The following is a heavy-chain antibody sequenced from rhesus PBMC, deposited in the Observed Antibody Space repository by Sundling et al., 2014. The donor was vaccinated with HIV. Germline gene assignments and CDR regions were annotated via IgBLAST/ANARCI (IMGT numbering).Heavy chain of an antibody. CDR2: IDPKTGGT. CDR3: ARKGYSSGWYFDY. CDR1: GYSFTDYY. J-gene: IGHJ4*01. D-gene: IGHD6-31*01. V-gene: IGHV1-138*01. Sequence: QVQLVQSGAEVKKPGSSVKVSCKAAGYSFTDYYIHWVRQAPGQGLEWMGEIDPKTGGTHYAQKFQGRVTMTRDTSTSTAYMELSSLRSEDTAVYYCARKGYSSGWYFDYWGQGVLVTVSS.